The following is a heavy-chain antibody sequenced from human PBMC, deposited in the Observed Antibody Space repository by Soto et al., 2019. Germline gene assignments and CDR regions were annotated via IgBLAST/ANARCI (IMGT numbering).Heavy chain of an antibody. Sequence: GGSLRLSCAASGFTFSSYSMNWVRQAPGKGLEWVSSISSSSSYIYYADSVKGRFTISRDNAKNSLYLQMNSLRAEDTAVYYCARDVITMVRGREDAFDIWGQGTMVTVSS. CDR2: ISSSSSYI. V-gene: IGHV3-21*01. CDR1: GFTFSSYS. D-gene: IGHD3-10*01. J-gene: IGHJ3*02. CDR3: ARDVITMVRGREDAFDI.